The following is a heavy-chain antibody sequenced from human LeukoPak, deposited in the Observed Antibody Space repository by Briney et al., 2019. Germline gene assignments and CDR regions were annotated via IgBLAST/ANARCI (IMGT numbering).Heavy chain of an antibody. CDR1: VGALSSYY. Sequence: PSETLSLTCTVSVGALSSYYWSWIRQPVGKGLEWIGHIYTSGSTKYNPPLERRVTMSVDRSKNQFSLKLISVTAADTAVYYCTRGRTDTKAGNYQFDPWGQGTLVTVSS. D-gene: IGHD1-7*01. CDR3: TRGRTDTKAGNYQFDP. CDR2: IYTSGST. V-gene: IGHV4-4*07. J-gene: IGHJ5*02.